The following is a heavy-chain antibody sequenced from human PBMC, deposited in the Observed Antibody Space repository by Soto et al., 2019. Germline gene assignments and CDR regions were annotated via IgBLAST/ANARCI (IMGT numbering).Heavy chain of an antibody. CDR1: GFTFSRLA. V-gene: IGHV3-33*01. Sequence: GGSLRLSCAASGFTFSRLAIHWVRQTPGKGLEWVAGIWYDGSNKYYADSVKGRFTISRDNSKNTVYLQMDSLRAEDTAVFYCARGTTVTDFLMDVWGTGTTVTVSS. J-gene: IGHJ6*03. CDR2: IWYDGSNK. CDR3: ARGTTVTDFLMDV. D-gene: IGHD4-4*01.